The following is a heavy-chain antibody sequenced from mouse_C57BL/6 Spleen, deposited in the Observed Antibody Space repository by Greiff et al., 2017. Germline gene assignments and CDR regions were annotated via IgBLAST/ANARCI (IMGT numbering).Heavy chain of an antibody. CDR1: GYTFTSYW. CDR3: ARGDSLVAPYYCDY. D-gene: IGHD1-1*01. CDR2: IHPNSGST. Sequence: VQLQQPGAELVKPGASVKLSCKASGYTFTSYWMHWVKQRPGQGLEWIGMIHPNSGSTNYNEKFKSKATLTVDKSSSTAYMQLSSLTSEDSAVYYCARGDSLVAPYYCDYWGQGTTLTVSS. J-gene: IGHJ2*01. V-gene: IGHV1-64*01.